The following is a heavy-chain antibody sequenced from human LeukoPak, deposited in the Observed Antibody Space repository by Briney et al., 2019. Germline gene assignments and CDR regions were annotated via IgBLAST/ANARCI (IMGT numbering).Heavy chain of an antibody. D-gene: IGHD5-24*01. V-gene: IGHV3-30*02. CDR1: GFTFSSYG. J-gene: IGHJ3*02. CDR2: IRGDGSNK. CDR3: ARERDPRGDGYNHDAFDI. Sequence: GGSLRLSCAASGFTFSSYGMHWVRQAPGKGLEWVALIRGDGSNKYYADSVKGRFTISRDNSKNTLYLQMNSLRSEDTAVYYCARERDPRGDGYNHDAFDIWGQGTMVTVSS.